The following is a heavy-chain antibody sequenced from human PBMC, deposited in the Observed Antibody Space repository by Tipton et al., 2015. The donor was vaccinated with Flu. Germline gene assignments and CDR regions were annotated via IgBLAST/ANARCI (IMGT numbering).Heavy chain of an antibody. CDR1: GDSITSGGFY. D-gene: IGHD4-11*01. CDR3: ARRTFSNYVSEPKNWFDF. V-gene: IGHV4-61*02. J-gene: IGHJ5*01. Sequence: TLSLTCTVSGDSITSGGFYWSWIRQPAGKGLEWIGRIHASGSTNYNPSFKSRVTISLDTSKNQFSLEMRSVTVADTAVYFCARRTFSNYVSEPKNWFDFWGQGTLVTVSS. CDR2: IHASGST.